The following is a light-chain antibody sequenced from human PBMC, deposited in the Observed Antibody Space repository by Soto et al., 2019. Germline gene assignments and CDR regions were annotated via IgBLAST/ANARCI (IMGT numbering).Light chain of an antibody. J-gene: IGKJ1*01. CDR2: AAS. V-gene: IGKV1-39*01. CDR3: QQSYSTSWT. CDR1: QSISSY. Sequence: DIQMTQSPSSLSASVGDRVTITCRASQSISSYLNWYQQKPGKAPKLLIYAASSLQSGVPSRFSGSGSGTDFTLTISSLQPEDFEPYYCQQSYSTSWTFGQGTKVDSK.